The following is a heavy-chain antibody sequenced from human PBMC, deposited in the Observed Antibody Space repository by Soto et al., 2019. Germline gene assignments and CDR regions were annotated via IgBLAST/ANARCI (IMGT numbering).Heavy chain of an antibody. V-gene: IGHV4-30-4*01. CDR1: GGSISSGDYY. Sequence: PSETLSLTCTVSGGSISSGDYYWSWIRQPPGKGLEWIGYMYYSGSTYYNPSLKSRVTISVDTSKNQFSLKLSCVTAADTAVYYCARDRYYYDSSGLDYWGQGTLVTVS. D-gene: IGHD3-22*01. CDR2: MYYSGST. J-gene: IGHJ4*02. CDR3: ARDRYYYDSSGLDY.